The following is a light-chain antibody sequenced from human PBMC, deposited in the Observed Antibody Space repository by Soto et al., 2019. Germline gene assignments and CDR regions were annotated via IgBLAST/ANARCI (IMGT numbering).Light chain of an antibody. J-gene: IGKJ1*01. Sequence: DIRMTQSPSTLSASVGDRVTITCRASQSISNWLAWYQQKPGKAPKLLIYDASSLESGVPSRFSGSGSGTEFTLPISSLQPDDFATYYCQQYKSYSPKTFGQGTKVEIK. V-gene: IGKV1-5*01. CDR3: QQYKSYSPKT. CDR2: DAS. CDR1: QSISNW.